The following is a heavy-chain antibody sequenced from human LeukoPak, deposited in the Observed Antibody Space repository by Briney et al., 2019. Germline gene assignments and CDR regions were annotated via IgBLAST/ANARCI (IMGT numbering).Heavy chain of an antibody. D-gene: IGHD2-21*01. Sequence: ASVKVSCEASGYTFTSYGISWVRQAPGQGLEWMGWISAYNGNTNYAQKLQGRVTMTTDTSTSTAYMELRSLRSDDTAVYHCARASRVGISPFDIWGQGTMVTVSS. CDR3: ARASRVGISPFDI. CDR2: ISAYNGNT. V-gene: IGHV1-18*01. J-gene: IGHJ3*02. CDR1: GYTFTSYG.